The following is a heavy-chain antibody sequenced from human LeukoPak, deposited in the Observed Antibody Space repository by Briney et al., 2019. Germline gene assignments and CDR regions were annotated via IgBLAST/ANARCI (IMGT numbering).Heavy chain of an antibody. J-gene: IGHJ4*02. Sequence: VASVKVSCKASGYTFTIYYIHWVRQAPGQGLEWMGWINPNSGGTNYAQKFQGRVTMTRDTSISTAYMELSRLRSDDTAVYYCARVLGVVIDYWGQGTLVTVSS. D-gene: IGHD2-2*01. CDR3: ARVLGVVIDY. CDR2: INPNSGGT. V-gene: IGHV1-2*02. CDR1: GYTFTIYY.